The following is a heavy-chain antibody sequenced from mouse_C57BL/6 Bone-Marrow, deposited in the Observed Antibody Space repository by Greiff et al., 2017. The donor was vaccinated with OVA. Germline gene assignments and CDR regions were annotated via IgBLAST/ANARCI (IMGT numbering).Heavy chain of an antibody. Sequence: VQLQQSGPGLVQPSQSLSITCTVSGFSLTSYGVHWVRQSPGKGLEWLGVIWSGGSTDYNAAFISRLSISKDNSKSQVFFKMNSLQADDTAIYYCARITTVVAHWYFDVWGTGTTVTVSS. CDR3: ARITTVVAHWYFDV. CDR2: IWSGGST. CDR1: GFSLTSYG. V-gene: IGHV2-2*01. D-gene: IGHD1-1*01. J-gene: IGHJ1*03.